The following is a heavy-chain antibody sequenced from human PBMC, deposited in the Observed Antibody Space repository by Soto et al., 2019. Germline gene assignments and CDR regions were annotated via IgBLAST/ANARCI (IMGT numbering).Heavy chain of an antibody. CDR1: GGSISSTNW. CDR2: VYHTGST. CDR3: ATPPPRIVVVLLPIPS. Sequence: QVQLKQSGPRLARPSGTLSLTCVVSGGSISSTNWWTWVRQTPGKGLERIGAVYHTGSTKYNPSLNNRVTIAVDKSNNPCSLNLKSVTAPDTAVNYCATPPPRIVVVLLPIPSWGQGTLVTVSS. V-gene: IGHV4-4*02. D-gene: IGHD2-15*01. J-gene: IGHJ4*02.